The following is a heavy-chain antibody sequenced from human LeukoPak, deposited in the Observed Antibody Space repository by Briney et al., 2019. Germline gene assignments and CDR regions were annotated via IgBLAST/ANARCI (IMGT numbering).Heavy chain of an antibody. CDR2: INPNSGGT. CDR3: ARPHYYGSEAYYMVYYDY. J-gene: IGHJ4*02. D-gene: IGHD3-10*01. V-gene: IGHV1-2*02. Sequence: GASVKVSCKASGYTFTDYWMQWVRQAPGQGLEWMGWINPNSGGTNYAQKFQGRVTMSTDMAISTAYMELSGLTSDDTAVYFCARPHYYGSEAYYMVYYDYWGQGTLVTVSS. CDR1: GYTFTDYW.